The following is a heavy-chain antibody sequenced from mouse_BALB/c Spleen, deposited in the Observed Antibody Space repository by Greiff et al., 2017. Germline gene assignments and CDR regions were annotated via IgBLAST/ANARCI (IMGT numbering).Heavy chain of an antibody. CDR1: GFSLTSYG. CDR2: IWAGGST. Sequence: VQLVESGPGLVAPSQSLSITCTVSGFSLTSYGVHWVRQPPGKGLEWLGVIWAGGSTNYNSALMSRLSISKDNSKSQVFLKMNSLQTDDTAMYYCAREPPYGPYAMDYWGQGTSVTVSS. CDR3: AREPPYGPYAMDY. V-gene: IGHV2-9*02. D-gene: IGHD1-1*02. J-gene: IGHJ4*01.